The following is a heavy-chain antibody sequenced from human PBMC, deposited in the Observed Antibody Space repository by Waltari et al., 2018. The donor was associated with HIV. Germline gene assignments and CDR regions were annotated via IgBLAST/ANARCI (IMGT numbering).Heavy chain of an antibody. Sequence: EVQLVESGGGLVKPGGSLRLSFAASGFTFSSYSMNWFRQAPGKGRGWVSSVSSISSYVYDADSVKGLFTISRDNAKNSLYLQMNSLRAEDTAVYYCARDFWGGYYYGMDVWGQGTTVTVSS. D-gene: IGHD3-16*01. CDR1: GFTFSSYS. V-gene: IGHV3-21*01. CDR3: ARDFWGGYYYGMDV. CDR2: VSSISSYV. J-gene: IGHJ6*02.